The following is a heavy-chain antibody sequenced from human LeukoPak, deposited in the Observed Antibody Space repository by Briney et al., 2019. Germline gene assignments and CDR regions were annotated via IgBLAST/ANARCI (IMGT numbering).Heavy chain of an antibody. J-gene: IGHJ4*02. V-gene: IGHV4-39*02. D-gene: IGHD4/OR15-4a*01. CDR2: IYYSGST. CDR3: ARDYGAYAFDS. CDR1: GGSISSSTYY. Sequence: SETLSLTCSVSGGSISSSTYYWGWIRQPPGQGLDWIGNIYYSGSTYYNPSLKSRVTISVDTSKNQFSLKLTSVTAADTAVYYCARDYGAYAFDSWGQGTLVTVSS.